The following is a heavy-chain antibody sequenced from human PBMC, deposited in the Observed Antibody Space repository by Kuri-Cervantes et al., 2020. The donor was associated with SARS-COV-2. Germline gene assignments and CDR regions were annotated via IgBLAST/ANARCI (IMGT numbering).Heavy chain of an antibody. CDR3: ARWGYSRGAFDI. V-gene: IGHV4-34*01. Sequence: SQTLSLTCAVYGGSFSGYYWSWIRQPPGKGLEWIGSIYHSGSTFYNPSLKSRVTVSVDTSKNQFSLKLSSVTAADTAVYYCARWGYSRGAFDIWGQGTMVTVSS. D-gene: IGHD5-18*01. J-gene: IGHJ3*02. CDR2: IYHSGST. CDR1: GGSFSGYY.